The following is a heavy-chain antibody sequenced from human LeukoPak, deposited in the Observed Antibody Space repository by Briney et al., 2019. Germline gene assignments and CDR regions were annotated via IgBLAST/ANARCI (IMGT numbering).Heavy chain of an antibody. J-gene: IGHJ4*02. CDR3: ARRHVGFTVGY. CDR1: GYSISSGYY. CDR2: IYHSGST. Sequence: SETLSLTCGVSGYSISSGYYWGWIRQPPGKGLEWIGSIYHSGSTYYNPSLKSRVNISVDTSKNQFSLKLSSVTAADTAVYYCARRHVGFTVGYWSQGTLVTVSS. V-gene: IGHV4-38-2*01. D-gene: IGHD1-26*01.